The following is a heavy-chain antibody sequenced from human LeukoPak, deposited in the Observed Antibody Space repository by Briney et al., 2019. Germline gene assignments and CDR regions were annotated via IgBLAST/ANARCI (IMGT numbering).Heavy chain of an antibody. Sequence: SETLSLTCTVSGGSISSYYWSWLRPPAGKGREWIGRIYTSGSTNYNPSLKSRVTMSVDTSKNQFSLKLSSVTAADTAVYYCASNYYDFWSGYYDAFDIWGQGTMVTVSS. J-gene: IGHJ3*02. CDR2: IYTSGST. CDR3: ASNYYDFWSGYYDAFDI. V-gene: IGHV4-4*07. D-gene: IGHD3-3*01. CDR1: GGSISSYY.